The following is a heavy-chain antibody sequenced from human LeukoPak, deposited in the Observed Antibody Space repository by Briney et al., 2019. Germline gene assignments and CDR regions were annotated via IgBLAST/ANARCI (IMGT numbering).Heavy chain of an antibody. CDR3: ARDPPGPAYYYDQIEDAFDI. D-gene: IGHD3-22*01. Sequence: TSETLSLTCTVSGYSISSGYYWGWIRQPPGKGLEWIGSIYHSGSTYYNPSLKSRVTISVDTSKNQFSLKLSSVTAADTAVYYCARDPPGPAYYYDQIEDAFDIWGQGTMVTVSS. CDR2: IYHSGST. CDR1: GYSISSGYY. J-gene: IGHJ3*02. V-gene: IGHV4-38-2*02.